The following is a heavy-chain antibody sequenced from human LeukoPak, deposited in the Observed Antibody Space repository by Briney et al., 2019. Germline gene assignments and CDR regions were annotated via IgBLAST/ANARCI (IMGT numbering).Heavy chain of an antibody. J-gene: IGHJ4*02. D-gene: IGHD6-13*01. CDR3: ARVGHIAAAGTYDY. Sequence: TSETLSLTCAVSGGSVRSSNWWSWVRRPTGKGLEWIGYISYSGSTNYKPSLKSRVTISVDTSKNQFSLKLSSVTAADTAVYYCARVGHIAAAGTYDYWGQGTLLTVSS. CDR1: GGSVRSSNW. V-gene: IGHV4-4*02. CDR2: ISYSGST.